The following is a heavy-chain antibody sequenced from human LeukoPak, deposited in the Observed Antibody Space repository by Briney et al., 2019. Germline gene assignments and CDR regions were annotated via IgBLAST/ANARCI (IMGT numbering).Heavy chain of an antibody. CDR2: IKSKIDGGTI. J-gene: IGHJ4*02. CDR3: TTRRQDGC. V-gene: IGHV3-15*01. CDR1: GFTFSDAW. Sequence: GGSLRLSCVGSGFTFSDAWISWVRQAPGKGLEWVGRIKSKIDGGTIDYAAPVKGRFTISRDDSRDTLYLQMNSLKTEDTAVYYCTTRRQDGCWGQGTLVTVS. D-gene: IGHD6-25*01.